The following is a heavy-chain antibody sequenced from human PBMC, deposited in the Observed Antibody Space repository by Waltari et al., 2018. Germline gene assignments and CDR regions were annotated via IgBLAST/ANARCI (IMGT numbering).Heavy chain of an antibody. CDR1: GGFISTHY. Sequence: QVQLQESGPGLVKPSETLSLVCTVSGGFISTHYWSWIRQPPGKGLEWLGHIFENGISPYGPPRKTRVATSVTPSTRQFSLSLPSVTAADTAVYYCARRSFHDPLTGPHGGAFDIWGQGTVITVSP. D-gene: IGHD3-9*01. CDR2: IFENGIS. J-gene: IGHJ3*02. CDR3: ARRSFHDPLTGPHGGAFDI. V-gene: IGHV4-59*11.